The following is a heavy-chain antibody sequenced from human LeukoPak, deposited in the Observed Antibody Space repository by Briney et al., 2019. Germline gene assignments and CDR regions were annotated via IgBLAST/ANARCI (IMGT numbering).Heavy chain of an antibody. CDR3: ASRLGYCSGGSCYSGAFDI. Sequence: EASVKVSCKASGYTFTGYYMHWVRQAPGQGLEWMGWINPNSGGTNYAQKFQGRVTMTRDTSISTAYMELSSLRSEDTAVYYCASRLGYCSGGSCYSGAFDIWGQGTMVTVSS. CDR1: GYTFTGYY. V-gene: IGHV1-2*02. CDR2: INPNSGGT. J-gene: IGHJ3*02. D-gene: IGHD2-15*01.